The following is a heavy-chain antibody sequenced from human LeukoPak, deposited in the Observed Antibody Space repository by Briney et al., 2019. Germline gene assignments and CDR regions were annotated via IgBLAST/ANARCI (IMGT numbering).Heavy chain of an antibody. CDR2: INRSGST. V-gene: IGHV4-34*01. CDR3: ARGYPVATIGRRWFDH. D-gene: IGHD5-24*01. Sequence: SETLSLTCAVYGGSFSGYYWSWIRQPPGKGLEWIGEINRSGSTNYNPSLKRRVTISVDTSKNQFSLKLSSVTAADTAVYYCARGYPVATIGRRWFDHWGQGTLVTVSS. J-gene: IGHJ5*02. CDR1: GGSFSGYY.